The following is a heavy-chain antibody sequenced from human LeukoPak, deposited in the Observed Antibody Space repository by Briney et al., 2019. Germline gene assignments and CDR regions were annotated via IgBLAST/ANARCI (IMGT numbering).Heavy chain of an antibody. D-gene: IGHD1-26*01. CDR3: ARSRSGSYYGYYFDY. CDR2: IIPILGIA. CDR1: GGTFSSSA. V-gene: IGHV1-69*04. J-gene: IGHJ4*02. Sequence: GASVTVSCKASGGTFSSSAISWVRQAPGQGLEWMGRIIPILGIANYAQKFQGRVTITADKSTSTAYMELSSLRSEDTAVYYCARSRSGSYYGYYFDYWGQGTLVTVSS.